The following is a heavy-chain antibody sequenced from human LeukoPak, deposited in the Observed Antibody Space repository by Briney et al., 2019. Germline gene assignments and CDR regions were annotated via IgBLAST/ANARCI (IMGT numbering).Heavy chain of an antibody. Sequence: SETLSLTCTVSGGSISSYYWSWIRQPPGKGLEWIGYIYYSGSTNYNPSLKSRVTISVDTSKNQFSLKLSSVTAADTAVYYCARTSSGYYYGSGSYPPYYFDYWGQGTLVTVPS. CDR3: ARTSSGYYYGSGSYPPYYFDY. D-gene: IGHD3-10*01. CDR1: GGSISSYY. J-gene: IGHJ4*02. V-gene: IGHV4-59*01. CDR2: IYYSGST.